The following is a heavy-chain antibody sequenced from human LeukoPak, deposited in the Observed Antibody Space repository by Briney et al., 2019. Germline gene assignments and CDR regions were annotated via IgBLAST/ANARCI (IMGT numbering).Heavy chain of an antibody. D-gene: IGHD3-3*01. CDR3: ARVNQEVFWSGYYTDY. CDR1: GFTFSSYW. J-gene: IGHJ4*02. Sequence: GGSLRLSCAASGFTFSSYWMSWVHQAPGKGLEWVANIKQDGSEKYYVDSVKGRFTISRDNAKNSLYLKMNSLRAEDTAVYYCARVNQEVFWSGYYTDYWGQGTLVTVSS. V-gene: IGHV3-7*01. CDR2: IKQDGSEK.